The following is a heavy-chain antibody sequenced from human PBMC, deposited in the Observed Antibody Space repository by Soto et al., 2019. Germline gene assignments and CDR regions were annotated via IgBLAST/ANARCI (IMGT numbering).Heavy chain of an antibody. CDR3: ARLIAARGYYYYYMDV. D-gene: IGHD6-6*01. CDR1: GGSISSSSYY. Sequence: SETLSLTCTVSGGSISSSSYYWGWIRQPPGKGLEWIGSIYYSGSTYYNPSLKSRVTISVDTSKNQFSLKLSSVTAADTAVYYCARLIAARGYYYYYMDVWGKGTTVTVSS. J-gene: IGHJ6*03. V-gene: IGHV4-39*01. CDR2: IYYSGST.